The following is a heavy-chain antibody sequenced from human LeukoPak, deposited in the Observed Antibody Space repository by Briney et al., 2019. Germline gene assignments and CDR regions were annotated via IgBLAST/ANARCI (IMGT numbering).Heavy chain of an antibody. CDR2: VFYEGNT. CDR1: GGSISSYY. D-gene: IGHD2-2*01. V-gene: IGHV4-59*08. CDR3: VRQGTITYAYFDS. J-gene: IGHJ4*02. Sequence: PSETLSLTCTVSGGSISSYYWSWIRQPPGKGLEWVGYVFYEGNTNYNPSLKSRVTTSVDTSKNQFSLRLNSVTAADTAVYYCVRQGTITYAYFDSWGQGVPVTVSS.